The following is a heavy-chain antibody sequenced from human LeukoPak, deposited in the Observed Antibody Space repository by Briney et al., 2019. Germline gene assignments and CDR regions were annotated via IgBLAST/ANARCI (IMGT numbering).Heavy chain of an antibody. D-gene: IGHD2-2*01. CDR3: ARGLYCSSTSCPYYYYGMDV. CDR1: GYTFTGYY. V-gene: IGHV1-2*02. Sequence: ASVKVSCKASGYTFTGYYMHLVRQAPGQGLEWMGCINPNSGGTNYAQNFQGRVTMTRDTSISTAYMELSRLISDDTAVYYCARGLYCSSTSCPYYYYGMDVWGQGTTVTVSS. CDR2: INPNSGGT. J-gene: IGHJ6*02.